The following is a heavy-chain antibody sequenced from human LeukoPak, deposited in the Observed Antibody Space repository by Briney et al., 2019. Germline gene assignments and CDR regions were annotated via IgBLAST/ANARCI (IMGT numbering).Heavy chain of an antibody. CDR3: ARAIVGANLPDY. V-gene: IGHV3-21*01. D-gene: IGHD1-26*01. CDR2: ISSSSSYI. CDR1: GFTFSSYS. Sequence: GGSLRLSCAASGFTFSSYSMNWVRQAPGKGLEWVSSISSSSSYIYYADSVKGRFTISRDNAKNSLYLQMNSLRAEDTAVYCCARAIVGANLPDYWGQGTLVTVSS. J-gene: IGHJ4*02.